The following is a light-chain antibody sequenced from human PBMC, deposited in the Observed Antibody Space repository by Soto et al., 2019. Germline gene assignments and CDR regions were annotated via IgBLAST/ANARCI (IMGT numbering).Light chain of an antibody. CDR1: QSFSTSY. Sequence: EIVLTQSPGTLSLSPGDRATLSCRASQSFSTSYLAWYQHKPGQAPRLLIYNTFTRATGIPDRFSGSGSGTDFTLTISRMEPEDVAVDYCQQYGGSPFTFGPGTKVEIK. V-gene: IGKV3-20*01. J-gene: IGKJ3*01. CDR3: QQYGGSPFT. CDR2: NTF.